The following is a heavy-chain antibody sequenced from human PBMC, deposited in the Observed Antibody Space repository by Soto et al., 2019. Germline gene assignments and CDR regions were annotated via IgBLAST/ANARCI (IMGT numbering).Heavy chain of an antibody. CDR2: IYPGDSDT. V-gene: IGHV5-51*01. D-gene: IGHD2-21*01. Sequence: SLKISCKGSGYTFTSSWIGWVRQMPGKGLEWMGIIYPGDSDTRYSPSFQDQVTISADKSISTAYLQLSSLKASDTAMYYCARHSYCGGDCYYIDYWGQGTLVTAPQ. CDR1: GYTFTSSW. CDR3: ARHSYCGGDCYYIDY. J-gene: IGHJ4*02.